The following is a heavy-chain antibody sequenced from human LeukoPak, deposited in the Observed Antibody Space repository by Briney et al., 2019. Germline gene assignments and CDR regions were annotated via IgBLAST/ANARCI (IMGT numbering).Heavy chain of an antibody. CDR3: AREQREISGLGHYYYYGMDV. CDR1: GGSISSYY. D-gene: IGHD3-16*01. CDR2: IYYSGST. J-gene: IGHJ6*02. V-gene: IGHV4-59*01. Sequence: SETLSLTCTVSGGSISSYYWSWIRQPPGKGLEWIGYIYYSGSTNYNPSLKSRVTISVDTSKNQFSLELSSVTAADTAVYYCAREQREISGLGHYYYYGMDVWGQGTTVTVSS.